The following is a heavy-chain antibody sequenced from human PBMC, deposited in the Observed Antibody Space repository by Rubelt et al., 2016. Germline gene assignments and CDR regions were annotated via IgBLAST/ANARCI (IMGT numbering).Heavy chain of an antibody. Sequence: QVQLVQSGAEVKKPGASVKVSCKASGYTFTSYYMHWVRQAPGQGLEGMGIINPSGGSTSYAQKFQVRVTMTRDTSTSTVYMELSSLRSEDTAVYYCARSPRYDFEDNWFDPWGQGTLATVSS. CDR2: INPSGGST. CDR1: GYTFTSYY. D-gene: IGHD3-3*01. V-gene: IGHV1-46*01. J-gene: IGHJ5*02. CDR3: ARSPRYDFEDNWFDP.